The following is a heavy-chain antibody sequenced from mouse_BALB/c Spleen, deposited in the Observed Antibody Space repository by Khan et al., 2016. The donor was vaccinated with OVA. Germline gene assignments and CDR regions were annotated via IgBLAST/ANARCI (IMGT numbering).Heavy chain of an antibody. V-gene: IGHV1-53*01. D-gene: IGHD3-1*01. J-gene: IGHJ3*01. CDR2: ITPSHGGT. Sequence: QVQLQQSGTELVKPGASVRLSCKASGYTFTSYQMYWVKQRPGQGLEWIGEITPSHGGTNFTEKFKSKATLTVDESSSTAFMQLSSLTSEDSAGYYCIRGGDGRFAYWGQGTLVTVSA. CDR3: IRGGDGRFAY. CDR1: GYTFTSYQ.